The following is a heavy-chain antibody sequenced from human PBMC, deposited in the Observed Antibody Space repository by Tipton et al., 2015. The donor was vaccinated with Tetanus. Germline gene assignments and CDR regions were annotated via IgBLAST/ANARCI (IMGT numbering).Heavy chain of an antibody. CDR3: AREVPAAGHFDS. CDR1: GDSMTNYY. D-gene: IGHD2-2*01. Sequence: TLSLTCTVSGDSMTNYYWSWIRQPPGEGLEWIGYVYYNGNTHYNPALKSRVTISVDTSKNQFSLKLSSVTAADTAIYYCAREVPAAGHFDSWGQGTLVTVSS. J-gene: IGHJ4*02. CDR2: VYYNGNT. V-gene: IGHV4-59*01.